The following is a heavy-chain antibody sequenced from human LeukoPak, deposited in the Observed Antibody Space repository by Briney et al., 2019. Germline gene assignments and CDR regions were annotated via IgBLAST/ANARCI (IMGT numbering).Heavy chain of an antibody. D-gene: IGHD2-15*01. CDR3: ARDYCSGGSCYEDY. CDR2: ISSSGSII. CDR1: GFTFSSYE. V-gene: IGHV3-48*03. Sequence: PGGSLRLSCAASGFTFSSYEMNWVRQAPGKGLEWVSYISSSGSIIYYADSVKGRFTISRDNAKNSLYLQMNSLRAEDTAVYYCARDYCSGGSCYEDYWGQGTLVTVSS. J-gene: IGHJ4*02.